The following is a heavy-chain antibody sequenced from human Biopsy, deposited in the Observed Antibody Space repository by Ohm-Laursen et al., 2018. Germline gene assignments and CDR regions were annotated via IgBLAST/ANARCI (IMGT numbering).Heavy chain of an antibody. Sequence: SLRLSCAASGFAFNLYEMNWVRQAPGKGMEWISYIYGGGSPVSYADSVKGRFTISRDNAQNSLYLHMNSLRAEDTAVYYCARLNSGTYDASDLWGQGTTVTVSS. CDR1: GFAFNLYE. D-gene: IGHD1-26*01. CDR2: IYGGGSPV. J-gene: IGHJ6*02. V-gene: IGHV3-48*03. CDR3: ARLNSGTYDASDL.